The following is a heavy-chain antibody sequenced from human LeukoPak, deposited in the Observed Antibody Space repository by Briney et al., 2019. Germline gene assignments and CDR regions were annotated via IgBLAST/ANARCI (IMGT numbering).Heavy chain of an antibody. CDR1: GGSISSSSYY. D-gene: IGHD3-22*01. CDR2: IYYSGST. J-gene: IGHJ4*02. V-gene: IGHV4-39*07. CDR3: ARYRYYYDSSGLFNDY. Sequence: PSETLSLTCIVTGGSISSSSYYWACLRQPPGKGLEWIGSIYYSGSTYYNPSLKSRVTISVDTSKNQFSLKLSSVTAADTAGYYCARYRYYYDSSGLFNDYWGQGTLVTVSS.